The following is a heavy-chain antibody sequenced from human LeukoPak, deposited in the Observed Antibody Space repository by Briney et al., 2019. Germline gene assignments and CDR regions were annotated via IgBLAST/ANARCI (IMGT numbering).Heavy chain of an antibody. CDR2: ISYDGSNK. J-gene: IGHJ6*04. D-gene: IGHD6-13*01. V-gene: IGHV3-30*18. CDR1: GFTFSSYG. Sequence: GRSLRLSCAASGFTFSSYGMHWVRQAPGKGLEWVAVISYDGSNKYYADSVKGRFTISRDNSKNTLYLQMNSLRAEDTAVYYRAKDLTQQLVPDYYYYGMDVWGEGTTVTVSS. CDR3: AKDLTQQLVPDYYYYGMDV.